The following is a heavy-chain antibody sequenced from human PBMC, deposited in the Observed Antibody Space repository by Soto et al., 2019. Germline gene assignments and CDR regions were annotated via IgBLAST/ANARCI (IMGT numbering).Heavy chain of an antibody. Sequence: SVKVSCKASGFTFTSSAVQWVRQARGQRLEWIGWIVVGSGNTNYAQKFQERVTITRDMSTSTAYMELSSLGSEDTAVYYCAASPGGWYYYGMDVWGQGTTVTVSS. CDR1: GFTFTSSA. D-gene: IGHD3-16*01. V-gene: IGHV1-58*01. CDR2: IVVGSGNT. J-gene: IGHJ6*02. CDR3: AASPGGWYYYGMDV.